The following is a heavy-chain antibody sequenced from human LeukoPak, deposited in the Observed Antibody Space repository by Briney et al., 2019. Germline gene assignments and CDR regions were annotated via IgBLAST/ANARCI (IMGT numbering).Heavy chain of an antibody. Sequence: PGGSLRLSCAASAFTFSNYWMSWVRPAPGKGLEWVANIKPDGSGKYYVDSVKGRFTISRDNAKNSLFLQMNSLRAEDTAVYYCARDARTRGSDYWGQGTLVTVSS. V-gene: IGHV3-7*01. J-gene: IGHJ4*02. CDR2: IKPDGSGK. CDR1: AFTFSNYW. CDR3: ARDARTRGSDY.